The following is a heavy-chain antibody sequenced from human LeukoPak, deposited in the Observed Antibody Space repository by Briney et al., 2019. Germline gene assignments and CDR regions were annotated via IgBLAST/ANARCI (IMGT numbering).Heavy chain of an antibody. J-gene: IGHJ4*02. CDR3: AKGAYYDL. D-gene: IGHD3-22*01. V-gene: IGHV3-7*03. CDR1: GFTFSSYW. CDR2: IKQDGSEM. Sequence: GGSLRLSCAASGFTFSSYWMSWVRQAPGKGLEWVATIKQDGSEMYYVDSVKGRFTISRDNSKNTLYLQMNSLRAEDTAVYYCAKGAYYDLWGQGTLVTVSS.